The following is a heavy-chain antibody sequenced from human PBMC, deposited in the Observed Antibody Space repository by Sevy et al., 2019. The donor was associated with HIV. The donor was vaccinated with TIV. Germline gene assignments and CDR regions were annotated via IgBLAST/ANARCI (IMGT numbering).Heavy chain of an antibody. CDR3: ARETLGFGEFNNWLDP. D-gene: IGHD3-10*01. CDR2: INSDGSST. CDR1: GFTFSSYW. J-gene: IGHJ5*02. Sequence: GGSLRLSCAASGFTFSSYWMHWVRQAPGKGLVWVSRINSDGSSTSYADSGKGRFTISRDKAKNTLYLQMNSLRAEDTAVYYCARETLGFGEFNNWLDPWGQGTLVTVSS. V-gene: IGHV3-74*01.